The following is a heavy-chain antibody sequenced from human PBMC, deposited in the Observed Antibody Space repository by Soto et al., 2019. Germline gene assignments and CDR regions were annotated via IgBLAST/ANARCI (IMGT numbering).Heavy chain of an antibody. V-gene: IGHV4-39*01. D-gene: IGHD4-17*01. J-gene: IGHJ4*02. Sequence: QLQLQESGPGLVKPSETLSLTCTVSGGSISSSSYYWGWIRQPPGKGLEWIGSIYYSGSTYYNPSLKSRVTISVDTSKNQFSLKLSSVTAADTAVYYCATSREIYGDYYFDYWGQGTLVTVSS. CDR3: ATSREIYGDYYFDY. CDR2: IYYSGST. CDR1: GGSISSSSYY.